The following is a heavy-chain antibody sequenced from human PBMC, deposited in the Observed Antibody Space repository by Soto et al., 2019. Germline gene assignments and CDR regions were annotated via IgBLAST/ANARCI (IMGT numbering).Heavy chain of an antibody. V-gene: IGHV1-8*02. D-gene: IGHD3-9*01. J-gene: IGHJ5*02. CDR3: ARGYYDILTGYSGGFDP. Sequence: ASVKVSCKASGYTFPSYAISWVRQATGQGLEWMGWMNPNSGNTGYAQKFQGRVTMTRNTSISTAYMELSSLRSEDTAVYYCARGYYDILTGYSGGFDPWGQGTLVTVSS. CDR2: MNPNSGNT. CDR1: GYTFPSYA.